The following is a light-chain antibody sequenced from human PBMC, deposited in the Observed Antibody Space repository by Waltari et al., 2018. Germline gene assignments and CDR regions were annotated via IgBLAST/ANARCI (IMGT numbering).Light chain of an antibody. CDR1: NSNIGRHY. CDR3: AAWDDSPSGHVV. Sequence: SVLTQPPSASGAPGQRVTISCSGSNSNIGRHYVYWYQQLPGTAPKLLISTDDRRAAGVPDRVSASKSGTSASLAIRGLRSEDEADYYCAAWDDSPSGHVVFGGGTRLTVL. J-gene: IGLJ2*01. CDR2: TDD. V-gene: IGLV1-47*02.